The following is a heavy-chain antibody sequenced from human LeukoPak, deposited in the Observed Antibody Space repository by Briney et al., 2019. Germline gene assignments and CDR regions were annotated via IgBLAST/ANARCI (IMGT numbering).Heavy chain of an antibody. V-gene: IGHV3-23*01. CDR3: AKLGYDILTGYYPYYYYYMDV. Sequence: GGSLRLSCAASGFTFSSYAMSWVRQAPGKGLEWVSAISGSGGSTYYADSVKGRFTISRDNSKNTLYLQMNSLRAEDTAVYYCAKLGYDILTGYYPYYYYYMDVWGKGTTVTVSS. J-gene: IGHJ6*03. D-gene: IGHD3-9*01. CDR1: GFTFSSYA. CDR2: ISGSGGST.